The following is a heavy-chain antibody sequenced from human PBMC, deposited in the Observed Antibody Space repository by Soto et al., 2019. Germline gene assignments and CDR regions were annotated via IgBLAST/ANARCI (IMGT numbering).Heavy chain of an antibody. CDR3: AKGIGAEVALVGAY. CDR1: GFTFSSYA. J-gene: IGHJ4*02. V-gene: IGHV3-23*01. D-gene: IGHD1-26*01. Sequence: EVQLLESGGGLVQPGGSLRLSCAASGFTFSSYAMTWVRQAPGKGLEWVSTMSGSGDRTNYADSVKGRFTISRDNAENTLYLQMNSLRAEDTAVYYCAKGIGAEVALVGAYWGQGTLVTVSS. CDR2: MSGSGDRT.